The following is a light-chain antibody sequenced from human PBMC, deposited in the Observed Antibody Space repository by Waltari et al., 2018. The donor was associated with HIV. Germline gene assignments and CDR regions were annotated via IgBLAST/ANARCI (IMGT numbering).Light chain of an antibody. V-gene: IGLV2-14*01. CDR1: TNDVGSSQY. CDR2: EVS. J-gene: IGLJ3*02. Sequence: QSALTQPASVSGSPGQSITISCTGSTNDVGSSQYVSWYQHHSGKAPKLIIYEVSHRPSGVSDRFSASKSGNTASLTISGLQEEDEADYYCCSYRQITMLVFGSGTKLTVL. CDR3: CSYRQITMLV.